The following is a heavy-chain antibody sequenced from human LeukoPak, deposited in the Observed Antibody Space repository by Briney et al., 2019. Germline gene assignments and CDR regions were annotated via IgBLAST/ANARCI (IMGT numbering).Heavy chain of an antibody. V-gene: IGHV3-30*02. D-gene: IGHD2-15*01. CDR3: AGRYCSGGNCYLNPLDY. CDR1: GFTFSNYA. J-gene: IGHJ4*02. Sequence: PGGSLRLSCAASGFTFSNYAMHWVRQAPGKGLEWVAFIRYDGSKKYYGGSVKGRFTISRDNSKNTLYLQMNSLRAEDTAMYYCAGRYCSGGNCYLNPLDYWGQGTLVTVSS. CDR2: IRYDGSKK.